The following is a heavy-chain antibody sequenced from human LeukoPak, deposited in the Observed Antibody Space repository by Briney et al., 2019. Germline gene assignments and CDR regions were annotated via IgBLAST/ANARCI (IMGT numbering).Heavy chain of an antibody. CDR2: ISTSSSYI. J-gene: IGHJ4*02. D-gene: IGHD1-26*01. CDR3: ARSPSGRYSLIGFLEN. CDR1: GFTFSSYG. Sequence: GGSLRLSCAASGFTFSSYGMSWVRQAPGKGLEGVSSISTSSSYIYFADSVKGRFTISRDNAKNSLHLQMNSLRAEDTAIYYCARSPSGRYSLIGFLENWGQGTLVTVSS. V-gene: IGHV3-21*06.